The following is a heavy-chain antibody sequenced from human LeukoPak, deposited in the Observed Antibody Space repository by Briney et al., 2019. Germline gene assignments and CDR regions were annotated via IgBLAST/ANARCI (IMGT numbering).Heavy chain of an antibody. CDR3: ARVRDKQWLAYFDY. CDR1: GGSISSSNW. D-gene: IGHD6-19*01. J-gene: IGHJ4*02. V-gene: IGHV4-4*02. CDR2: IYHSGST. Sequence: SETLSLTCAVSGGSISSSNWWSWVRQPPGKGLEWIGEIYHSGSTNYNPSLKSRVTISVDKSKNQFSLKLSSVTAADTAVYYCARVRDKQWLAYFDYWGQGTLVTVSS.